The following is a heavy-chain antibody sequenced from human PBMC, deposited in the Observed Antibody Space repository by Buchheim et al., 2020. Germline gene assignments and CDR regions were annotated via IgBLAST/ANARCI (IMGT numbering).Heavy chain of an antibody. Sequence: QVQLVESGGDLVKPGGSLRLSCAASGFTFSDYYISWIRQAPGKGLEWVSYISSSSSYTNYADSVKSRFTISRDNTKNSLHLQMNSLRAEDTAIYYCARGVLTTVTGFDYWGQGTL. D-gene: IGHD4-17*01. CDR3: ARGVLTTVTGFDY. CDR2: ISSSSSYT. CDR1: GFTFSDYY. V-gene: IGHV3-11*06. J-gene: IGHJ4*02.